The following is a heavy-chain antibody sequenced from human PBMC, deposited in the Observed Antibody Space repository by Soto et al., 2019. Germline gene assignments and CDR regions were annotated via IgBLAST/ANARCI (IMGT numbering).Heavy chain of an antibody. CDR2: ISGSGDST. V-gene: IGHV3-23*01. Sequence: GGSLRLSCAASGFTFSSYAMSWVRQAPGKGLEWVSGISGSGDSTYYADSVKGRFTISRDNSKNTLYLQMNSLRAEDTAVYYCARDIAADAYNSWGQGTLVTVSS. D-gene: IGHD2-21*01. CDR1: GFTFSSYA. CDR3: ARDIAADAYNS. J-gene: IGHJ5*02.